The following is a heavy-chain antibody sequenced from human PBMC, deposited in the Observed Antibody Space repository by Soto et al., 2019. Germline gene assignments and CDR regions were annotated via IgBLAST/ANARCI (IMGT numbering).Heavy chain of an antibody. J-gene: IGHJ4*02. CDR1: GYTLTELP. Sequence: ASVKVSCKVSGYTLTELPMHWVRQAPGKGLEWMGGFYPEDGETIYAQKFQGRVTMTEDTSTDTAYMELSSLRSEDTAVYYCARSTDSNGYFQYYFDYWGQGTLVTVSS. CDR3: ARSTDSNGYFQYYFDY. CDR2: FYPEDGET. D-gene: IGHD3-22*01. V-gene: IGHV1-24*01.